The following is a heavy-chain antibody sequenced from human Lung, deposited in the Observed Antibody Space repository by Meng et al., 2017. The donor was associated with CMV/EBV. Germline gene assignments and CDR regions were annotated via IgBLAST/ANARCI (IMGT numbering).Heavy chain of an antibody. CDR2: IHWDNDK. Sequence: SGPXLAXPPHTLTLTCTFSGFPLITSGMCVSWVRQPPGKALEWLALIHWDNDKYYSTSLKTRLTISKDTSKNQVVLTMTNMYAVDTATYYCARTGFWELQMDYWGQGXLVTVSS. D-gene: IGHD1-26*01. J-gene: IGHJ4*02. CDR1: GFPLITSGMC. V-gene: IGHV2-70*20. CDR3: ARTGFWELQMDY.